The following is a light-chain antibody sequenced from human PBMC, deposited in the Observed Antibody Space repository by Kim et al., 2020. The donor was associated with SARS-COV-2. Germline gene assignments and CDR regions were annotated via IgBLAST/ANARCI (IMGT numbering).Light chain of an antibody. J-gene: IGKJ2*01. CDR2: WAS. Sequence: DIVMTQSPDSLAVSLGERATINCKSSQSILSTSNNYNYLAWYQQKPGQPPKLLIYWASTRESGVPDRFSGSESGTHFTLTINSLQAEDVALYYCQQYYSTPYTFGQGTKLEI. V-gene: IGKV4-1*01. CDR3: QQYYSTPYT. CDR1: QSILSTSNNYNY.